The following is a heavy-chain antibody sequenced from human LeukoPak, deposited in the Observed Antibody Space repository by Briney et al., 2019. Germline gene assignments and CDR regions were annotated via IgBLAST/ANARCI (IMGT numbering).Heavy chain of an antibody. V-gene: IGHV3-33*06. D-gene: IGHD3-3*01. CDR3: AKDLGFWSGYYYWDY. CDR2: IWYDGSNK. J-gene: IGHJ4*02. CDR1: GFTFSSYG. Sequence: GGSLRLSCAASGFTFSSYGMHWVRQAPGKGLEWVAVIWYDGSNKYYADSVKGRFTISRDNSKNTLYLQMNSLRAEDTAVYYCAKDLGFWSGYYYWDYWGQGTLVTVSS.